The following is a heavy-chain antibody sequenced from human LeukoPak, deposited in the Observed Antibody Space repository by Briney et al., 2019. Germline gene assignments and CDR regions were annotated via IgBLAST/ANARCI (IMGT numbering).Heavy chain of an antibody. CDR3: APYYSPVNFAY. V-gene: IGHV4-61*01. CDR2: IYHSGDS. CDR1: GGSVSSGTYY. Sequence: SGTLSLTCSVSGGSVSSGTYYWSWIRQPPGKGLEWIGYIYHSGDSYYNPSLKSRVSMSIDTSKNQFYLKLSSVTAADTAVYYCAPYYSPVNFAYWGQGTLVTVSS. J-gene: IGHJ4*02. D-gene: IGHD3-10*01.